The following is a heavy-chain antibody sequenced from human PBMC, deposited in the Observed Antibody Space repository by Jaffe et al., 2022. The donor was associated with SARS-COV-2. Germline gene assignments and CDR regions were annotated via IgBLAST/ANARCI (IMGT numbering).Heavy chain of an antibody. V-gene: IGHV1-3*01. J-gene: IGHJ4*02. CDR2: INAGNGNT. CDR1: GYTFTSYV. D-gene: IGHD3-10*02. CDR3: ARGERSVRGVNTNPRFDY. Sequence: QVQLVQSGAEVKKPGASVKVSCKASGYTFTSYVMQWVRQAPGQRLEWMGWINAGNGNTKYSQKFQGRVTITRDTSASTAYMELSSLSSEDTAVYYCARGERSVRGVNTNPRFDYWGQGTLVTVSS.